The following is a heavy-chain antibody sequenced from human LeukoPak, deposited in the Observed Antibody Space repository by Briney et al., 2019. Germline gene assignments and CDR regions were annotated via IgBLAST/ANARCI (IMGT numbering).Heavy chain of an antibody. V-gene: IGHV3-49*04. J-gene: IGHJ4*02. CDR2: IRSKTYGGTT. CDR1: GFTFGNYA. CDR3: ARGQYYDTNGNQYYFDD. Sequence: GGSLRLSCTASGFTFGNYAMSWGRQAPGKGLEWVGFIRSKTYGGTTEYAASVKGRFTISRDDSKSIASLQMNSLKTEDTAVYYCARGQYYDTNGNQYYFDDWGQGTLVTVSS. D-gene: IGHD2-8*01.